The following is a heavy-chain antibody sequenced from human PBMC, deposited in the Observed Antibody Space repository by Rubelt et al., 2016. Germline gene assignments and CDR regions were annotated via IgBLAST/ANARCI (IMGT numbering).Heavy chain of an antibody. J-gene: IGHJ4*02. CDR2: ISGSSDTI. CDR1: GFIFNTYS. V-gene: IGHV3-48*02. Sequence: EVQLVESGGGLVQPGGSLRLSCAASGFIFNTYSMTWVRQAPGKGLEWISYISGSSDTIYHADSVKGRFTLSRDNAKNYVHLEMNSLRDEDTAVYYCARPHYDSVWETSGSWTYFDYWGQGALVTVSS. D-gene: IGHD3-16*01. CDR3: ARPHYDSVWETSGSWTYFDY.